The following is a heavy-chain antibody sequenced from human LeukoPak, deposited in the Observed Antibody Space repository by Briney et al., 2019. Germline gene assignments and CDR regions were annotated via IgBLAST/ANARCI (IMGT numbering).Heavy chain of an antibody. D-gene: IGHD3-10*01. Sequence: ASVKVSCKTSGYTFTGYYMHWVRQAPGKGLEWMGGFDPEDGETIYAQKFQGRVTMTEDTSTDTAYMELSSLRSEDTAVYYCATDRGRITMVRGEFDYWGQGTLVTVSS. J-gene: IGHJ4*02. V-gene: IGHV1-24*01. CDR3: ATDRGRITMVRGEFDY. CDR1: GYTFTGYY. CDR2: FDPEDGET.